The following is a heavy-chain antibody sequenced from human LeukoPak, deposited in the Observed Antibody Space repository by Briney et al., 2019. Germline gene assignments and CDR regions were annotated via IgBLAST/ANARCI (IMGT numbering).Heavy chain of an antibody. D-gene: IGHD2-2*01. J-gene: IGHJ6*02. CDR2: INHSGST. CDR1: GGSFSGYY. Sequence: SETLSLTCAVYGGSFSGYYWSWIRQPPGKGLEWIGEINHSGSTNYNPSLQSRVTISVDTSKNQFYLKLSSATAADTAVYYCARLLGVPAATARYYYYGMDVWGQGTTVTVSS. V-gene: IGHV4-34*01. CDR3: ARLLGVPAATARYYYYGMDV.